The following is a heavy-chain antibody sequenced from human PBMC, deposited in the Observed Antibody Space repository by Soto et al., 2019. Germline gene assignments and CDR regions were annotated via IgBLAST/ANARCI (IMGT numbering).Heavy chain of an antibody. D-gene: IGHD6-19*01. CDR2: ISAYNGNT. J-gene: IGHJ3*02. CDR1: GYTFTSYG. V-gene: IGHV1-18*01. CDR3: ARKKIAVAGHDAFDI. Sequence: ASVKVSCKASGYTFTSYGINWVRQAPGQGLEWMGWISAYNGNTNYAQKLQGRVTMTTDTSTSTAYMELRSLRSDDTPVYYCARKKIAVAGHDAFDIWGQGTMVTVSS.